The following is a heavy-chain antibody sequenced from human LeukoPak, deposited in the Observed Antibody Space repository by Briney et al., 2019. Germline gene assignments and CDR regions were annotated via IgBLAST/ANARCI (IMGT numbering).Heavy chain of an antibody. CDR1: GFTFSSYA. V-gene: IGHV3-21*01. CDR2: ISSSSTYI. Sequence: RTGGSLRLSCAASGFTFSSYAMNWVRQAPGKGLEWVSSISSSSTYIHYADSVKGRFTISRDNAKNSLYLQMASLRAEDTAVYYCARDDYYDLLTGHFDDAFVIWGQGTMVTVSS. J-gene: IGHJ3*02. D-gene: IGHD3-9*01. CDR3: ARDDYYDLLTGHFDDAFVI.